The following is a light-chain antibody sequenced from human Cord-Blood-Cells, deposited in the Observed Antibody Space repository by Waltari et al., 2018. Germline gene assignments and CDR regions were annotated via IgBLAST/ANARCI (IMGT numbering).Light chain of an antibody. J-gene: IGKJ2*01. CDR3: QQYNNWPYT. Sequence: EIVMTHSPATLSVSPGERATLSCRASQSVSSNLAWYQQKPGQAPRLLIYGASTSATGIPARFSGSGSGTEFTLTISSLQSEDFAVYYCQQYNNWPYTFGQGTKLEIK. CDR1: QSVSSN. CDR2: GAS. V-gene: IGKV3-15*01.